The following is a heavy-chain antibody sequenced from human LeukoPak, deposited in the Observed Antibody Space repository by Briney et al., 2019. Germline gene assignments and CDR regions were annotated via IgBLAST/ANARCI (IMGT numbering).Heavy chain of an antibody. CDR1: GGSISSSNW. V-gene: IGHV4-4*02. CDR3: ARDREGIAAAGTGGDAFDI. Sequence: PSETLSLTCAVSGGSISSSNWWSWVRQPPGKGLEWIGEIYHSGSTNYNPSLKSRVTISVDKSKNQFSLKLSSVTAADTAVYYCARDREGIAAAGTGGDAFDIWGQGTMVTVS. J-gene: IGHJ3*02. D-gene: IGHD6-13*01. CDR2: IYHSGST.